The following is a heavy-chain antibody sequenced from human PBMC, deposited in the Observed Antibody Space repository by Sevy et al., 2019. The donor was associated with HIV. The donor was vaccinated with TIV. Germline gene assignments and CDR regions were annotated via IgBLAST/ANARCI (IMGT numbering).Heavy chain of an antibody. J-gene: IGHJ4*02. CDR3: ARVKLRGAYYYDF. CDR2: IYHSGST. CDR1: GYSIIGDYY. Sequence: SETLSLTCTVSGYSIIGDYYWGWIRQPPGKGLEWVVHIYHSGSTYYNPSLDSRVTPSVDTSKNQFSLRLSSVTAADTAFYYCARVKLRGAYYYDFWGQGTLVTVSS. V-gene: IGHV4-38-2*02.